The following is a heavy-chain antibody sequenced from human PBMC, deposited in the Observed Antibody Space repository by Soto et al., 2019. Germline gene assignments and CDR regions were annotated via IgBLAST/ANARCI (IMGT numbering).Heavy chain of an antibody. CDR3: ARGSSGWSVYYYFDY. CDR1: GGSISSYY. D-gene: IGHD6-19*01. Sequence: QVQLQESGPGLVKPSETLSLTCTVSGGSISSYYWSWIRQPPGKGLEWIGYIYYSGSTNYNPSLKSRVTLSVDTSKNQFSLKLSSVTAADTAVYYCARGSSGWSVYYYFDYWGQGTLVTVSS. V-gene: IGHV4-59*01. CDR2: IYYSGST. J-gene: IGHJ4*02.